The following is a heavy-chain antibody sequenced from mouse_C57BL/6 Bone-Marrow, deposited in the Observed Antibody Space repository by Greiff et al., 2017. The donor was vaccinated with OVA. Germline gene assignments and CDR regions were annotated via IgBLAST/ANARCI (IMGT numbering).Heavy chain of an antibody. Sequence: QVQLQQSGAELVKPGASVKMSCKASGYTFTTYPIEWMKQNPGKSLEWIGNFHPYNDDTKYNEKFKGKATLTVEKSSSTVYLVLSRITSDDSAVFYCAISTMVTKAMDYWGQGTSVTVSS. CDR1: GYTFTTYP. J-gene: IGHJ4*01. CDR2: FHPYNDDT. V-gene: IGHV1-47*01. CDR3: AISTMVTKAMDY. D-gene: IGHD2-2*01.